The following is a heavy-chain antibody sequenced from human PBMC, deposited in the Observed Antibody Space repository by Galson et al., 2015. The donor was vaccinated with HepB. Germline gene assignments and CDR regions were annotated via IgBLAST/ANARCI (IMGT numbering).Heavy chain of an antibody. V-gene: IGHV3-33*01. Sequence: SLRLSCAASGFTFSSYGMHWVRQAPGKGLEWVAVIWYDGSNKYYADSVKGRFTISRDNSKNTLYLQMNSLRAEDTAVYYCARCGVGGIYYYYYYMDVWGKGTTVTVSS. CDR2: IWYDGSNK. CDR1: GFTFSSYG. D-gene: IGHD1-26*01. CDR3: ARCGVGGIYYYYYYMDV. J-gene: IGHJ6*03.